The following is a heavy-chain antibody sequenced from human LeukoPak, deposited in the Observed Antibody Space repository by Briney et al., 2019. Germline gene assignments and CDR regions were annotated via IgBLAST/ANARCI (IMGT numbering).Heavy chain of an antibody. CDR1: GGTFSSYA. CDR3: ARPTSGDAFDI. CDR2: ISAYNGNT. D-gene: IGHD4-11*01. J-gene: IGHJ3*02. Sequence: ASVKVSCKASGGTFSSYAISWVRQAPGQGLEWMGWISAYNGNTNYAQKLQGRVTMTTDTSTSTAYMELRSLRSDDTAVYYCARPTSGDAFDIWGQGTMVTVSS. V-gene: IGHV1-18*01.